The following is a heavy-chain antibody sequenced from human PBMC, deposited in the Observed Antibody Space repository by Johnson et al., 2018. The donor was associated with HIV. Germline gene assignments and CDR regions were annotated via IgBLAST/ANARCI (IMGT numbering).Heavy chain of an antibody. Sequence: QVHLVESGGGLVQPGGSLRLSCAASGFTFSSYGMHWVRQAPGKGLEWVAVISYDGSNKYYADSVKGRFTISRDNSKNTMSLQMNSPRVEDTAVYYWARVRGGRENAFDIWGQGTMVTVSS. CDR3: ARVRGGRENAFDI. V-gene: IGHV3-30*03. CDR2: ISYDGSNK. J-gene: IGHJ3*02. CDR1: GFTFSSYG. D-gene: IGHD1-26*01.